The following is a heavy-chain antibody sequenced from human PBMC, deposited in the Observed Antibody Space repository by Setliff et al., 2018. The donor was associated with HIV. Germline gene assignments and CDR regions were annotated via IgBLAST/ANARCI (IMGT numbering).Heavy chain of an antibody. CDR3: ARHSPSDY. CDR1: GDSIGTYS. Sequence: SETLSLTCAVSGDSIGTYSWHWLRQPPGKGLEWIGSIYYRGSTYYNPSLKSRVTISVDTSKNQFSLKLSSVTAADTAVYYCARHSPSDYWGQGTLVTVSS. CDR2: IYYRGST. J-gene: IGHJ4*02. V-gene: IGHV4-59*08.